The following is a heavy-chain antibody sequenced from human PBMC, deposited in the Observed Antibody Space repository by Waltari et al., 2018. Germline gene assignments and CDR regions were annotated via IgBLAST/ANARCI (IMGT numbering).Heavy chain of an antibody. V-gene: IGHV4-34*02. D-gene: IGHD6-19*01. CDR1: GGSFSGYY. J-gene: IGHJ4*02. CDR2: INHSSGST. Sequence: QVQLQQWGAGLLKPSETLSLTCAVYGGSFSGYYWTWIRQPPDKGLEWVGEINHSSGSTNYNPSLKSRLTILIDPSKNQFSLKLSSVIAADTAVYYCAIGYSGGWYGVWGQGTLVTVSS. CDR3: AIGYSGGWYGV.